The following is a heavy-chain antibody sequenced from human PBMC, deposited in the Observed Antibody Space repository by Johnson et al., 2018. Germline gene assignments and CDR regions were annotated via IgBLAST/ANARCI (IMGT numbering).Heavy chain of an antibody. CDR1: GFTFSSYW. CDR2: INADGTGT. CDR3: ARKAYCSAGTCANQYFFDS. Sequence: VQLQESGGGFAQPGGSLRLSCAASGFTFSSYWMHWVRQVSGKGLVWVSRINADGTGTGSADSVKGRFTISRDNARNTLYLQMNRLRAEDTALYHCARKAYCSAGTCANQYFFDSWGQGTLVTVSS. D-gene: IGHD2-15*01. J-gene: IGHJ4*02. V-gene: IGHV3-74*01.